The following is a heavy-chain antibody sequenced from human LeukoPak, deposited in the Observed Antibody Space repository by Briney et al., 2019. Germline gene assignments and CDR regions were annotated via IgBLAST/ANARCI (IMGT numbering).Heavy chain of an antibody. V-gene: IGHV4-59*01. J-gene: IGHJ3*02. CDR1: GGSISSYY. CDR2: IYYSGST. CDR3: ARERLHYDSSGVIEDNAFDI. Sequence: PSGTLSLTCTVSGGSISSYYWSWIRQPPGKGLEWIGYIYYSGSTNYSPSLKSRVTISVDTSKNQFSLKLSSVTAADTAVYYCARERLHYDSSGVIEDNAFDIWGQGTMVTVSS. D-gene: IGHD3-22*01.